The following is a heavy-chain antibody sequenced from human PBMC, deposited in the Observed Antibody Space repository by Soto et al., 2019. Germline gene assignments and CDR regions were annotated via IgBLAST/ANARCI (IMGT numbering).Heavy chain of an antibody. CDR1: GGSISSPNFY. Sequence: PSETLSLTCTVSGGSISSPNFYWSSIRQHAWKGVEWIGHIYYNGTTXYKPTLKXXASISLDTSKNXFSLKXSSLTAAHRXVGYCAREPRLLIWCGELHDWGLGTLV. D-gene: IGHD3-10*01. J-gene: IGHJ4*02. CDR2: IYYNGTT. V-gene: IGHV4-31*03. CDR3: AREPRLLIWCGELHD.